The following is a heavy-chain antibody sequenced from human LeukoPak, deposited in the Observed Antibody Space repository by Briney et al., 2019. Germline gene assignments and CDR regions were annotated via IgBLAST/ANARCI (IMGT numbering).Heavy chain of an antibody. CDR1: GGSFSGYY. Sequence: SETLSLTCAVYGGSFSGYYWSWIRQPRGKGLEGGGEINHSGSTNYNPSLKSRVTISVDTSKNQFSLKLSSVTAADTAVYYCARRYCSSTSCYTWQLNWFDPWGQGTLVTVSS. CDR2: INHSGST. D-gene: IGHD2-2*02. CDR3: ARRYCSSTSCYTWQLNWFDP. V-gene: IGHV4-34*01. J-gene: IGHJ5*02.